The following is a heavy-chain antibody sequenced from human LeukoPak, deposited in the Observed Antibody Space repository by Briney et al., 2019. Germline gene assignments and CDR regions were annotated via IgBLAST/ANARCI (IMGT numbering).Heavy chain of an antibody. CDR2: ISGSGGST. CDR1: GFTFSSYA. CDR3: AKHYGVYYYGMDV. Sequence: PGGSLRLSCAASGFTFSSYAMSWVRQAPGKGLEWVSAISGSGGSTYYAGSVKGRFTISRDNSKNTLYLQMNSLRAEDTAVYYCAKHYGVYYYGMDVWGQGTTVTVSS. J-gene: IGHJ6*02. D-gene: IGHD4-17*01. V-gene: IGHV3-23*01.